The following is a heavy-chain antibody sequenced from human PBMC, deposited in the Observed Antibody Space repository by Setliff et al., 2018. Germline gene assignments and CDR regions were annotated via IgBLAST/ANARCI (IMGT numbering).Heavy chain of an antibody. D-gene: IGHD3-10*01. Sequence: KPSETLSLTCAVYGGSFSGYYWSWIRQPPGKGLEWIGEINHSGSTNYNPSLKSRVTISVDTSKNQFSLKLSSVTAADTAAYYCARKVGRKWFGELLYYYYYGMDVWGQGTTVTVSS. CDR1: GGSFSGYY. CDR2: INHSGST. V-gene: IGHV4-34*01. CDR3: ARKVGRKWFGELLYYYYYGMDV. J-gene: IGHJ6*02.